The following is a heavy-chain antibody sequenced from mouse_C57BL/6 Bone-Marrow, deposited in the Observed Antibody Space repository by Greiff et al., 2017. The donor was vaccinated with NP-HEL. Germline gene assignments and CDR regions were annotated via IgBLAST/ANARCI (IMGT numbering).Heavy chain of an antibody. J-gene: IGHJ4*01. CDR3: ARPHWRDYYAMDY. Sequence: QVHVKQPGAELVKPGASVKLSCKASGYTFTSYWMHWVKQRPGQGLEWIGMIHPNSGSTNYNEKFKSKATLTVDKSSSTAYMQLSSLTSEDSAVYYCARPHWRDYYAMDYWGQGTSVTVSS. CDR1: GYTFTSYW. D-gene: IGHD4-1*01. CDR2: IHPNSGST. V-gene: IGHV1-64*01.